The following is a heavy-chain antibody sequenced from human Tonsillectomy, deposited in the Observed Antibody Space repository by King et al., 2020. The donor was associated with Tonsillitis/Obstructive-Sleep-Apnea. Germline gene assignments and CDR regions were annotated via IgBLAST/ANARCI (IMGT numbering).Heavy chain of an antibody. CDR1: GYNFSIYA. J-gene: IGHJ5*02. CDR2: INTNTGNP. V-gene: IGHV7-4-1*02. Sequence: QLVQSGSELEKPGASVKVSCKASGYNFSIYAMNWVRQAPGQGLEWMGWINTNTGNPTYAQGFTGRFVFSLDASVSTASLQVSSLKAEDSAVYYCESLLRDYNWFDPWGQGTLVTVSS. CDR3: ESLLRDYNWFDP.